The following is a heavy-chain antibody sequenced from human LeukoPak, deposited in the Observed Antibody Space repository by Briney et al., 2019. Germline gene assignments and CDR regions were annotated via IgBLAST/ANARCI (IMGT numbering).Heavy chain of an antibody. J-gene: IGHJ6*02. V-gene: IGHV4-34*01. CDR3: ARGGIRSTYYYDSSGYCYYYGMDV. Sequence: SETLSLTCAVYGGSFSGYYWSWIRQPPGKGLEWIGEINHSGSTNYNPSLKSRVTISVDTSKNQFSLKLSSVTAADTAVYYCARGGIRSTYYYDSSGYCYYYGMDVWGQGTTVTVSS. CDR1: GGSFSGYY. CDR2: INHSGST. D-gene: IGHD3-22*01.